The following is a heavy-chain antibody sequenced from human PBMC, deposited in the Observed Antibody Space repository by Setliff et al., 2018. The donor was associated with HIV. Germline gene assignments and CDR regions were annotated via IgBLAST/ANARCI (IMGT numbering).Heavy chain of an antibody. Sequence: GGSLRLSCVASGFIFSSYGMHWVRQAPGKGLEWVAFIRYDGSKKYYADSVKGRFTISRDNSKDTLYLQMNTLRAEDTAVYYCATVEGSGSYYQGYWGQGTLVTVSS. J-gene: IGHJ4*02. CDR2: IRYDGSKK. CDR1: GFIFSSYG. D-gene: IGHD3-10*01. CDR3: ATVEGSGSYYQGY. V-gene: IGHV3-30*02.